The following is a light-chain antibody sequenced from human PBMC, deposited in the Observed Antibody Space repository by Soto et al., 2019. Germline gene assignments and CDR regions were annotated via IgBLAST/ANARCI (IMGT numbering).Light chain of an antibody. CDR1: SSDVGGYNY. J-gene: IGLJ2*01. V-gene: IGLV2-14*01. CDR2: SVS. Sequence: QSALTQPASVSGSPGQSITISCTGTSSDVGGYNYVSWYQQHPGKAPKLMIYSVSNRPSGVSNRFSGSKSGNTASLTISGLQAEDEADYYCSSYTCSSPVLFGGGTKLTVL. CDR3: SSYTCSSPVL.